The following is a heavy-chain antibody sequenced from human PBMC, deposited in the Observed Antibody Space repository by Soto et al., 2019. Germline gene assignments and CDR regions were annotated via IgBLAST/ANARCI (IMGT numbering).Heavy chain of an antibody. CDR2: ISGGGRPI. Sequence: EVQLVESGGGSVQAGGSLRLSCAASGFTFSTFSMNWVRQAPGRGLEWISYISGGGRPISYADSVKGRFTISRDNAKNSLYLQMDSLTEEDTAVYYCARDLGWAFDSWGQGTLVTVSS. D-gene: IGHD6-19*01. V-gene: IGHV3-48*02. CDR1: GFTFSTFS. J-gene: IGHJ4*02. CDR3: ARDLGWAFDS.